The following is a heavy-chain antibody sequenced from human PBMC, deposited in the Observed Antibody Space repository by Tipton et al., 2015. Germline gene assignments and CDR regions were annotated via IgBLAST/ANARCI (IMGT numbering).Heavy chain of an antibody. CDR3: ASQDIVLMVYGFDY. Sequence: TLSLTCTASGDSISNYYWSWIRQPPGKGLEWIGSISHSGNTYYNPSLKSRVTMSRDTSKNQFSLRLSSVTAADTAVYYCASQDIVLMVYGFDYWGQGTLVTVSS. CDR1: GDSISNYY. J-gene: IGHJ4*02. V-gene: IGHV4-59*04. CDR2: ISHSGNT. D-gene: IGHD2-8*01.